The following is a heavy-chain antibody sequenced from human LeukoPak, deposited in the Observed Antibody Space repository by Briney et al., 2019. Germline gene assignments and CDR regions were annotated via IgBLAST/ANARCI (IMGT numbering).Heavy chain of an antibody. CDR3: TGSDTTMVRFDY. J-gene: IGHJ4*02. V-gene: IGHV3-53*01. D-gene: IGHD5-18*01. Sequence: GGSLRLSCTTSFSVSSKYMSWVRQAPGEGLDWVSVLYVGGNTYYADSVKGRFTISRDNSRNTLFLQMNSLRVEDTAIYYCTGSDTTMVRFDYWGLGTLVTVSS. CDR2: LYVGGNT. CDR1: FSVSSKY.